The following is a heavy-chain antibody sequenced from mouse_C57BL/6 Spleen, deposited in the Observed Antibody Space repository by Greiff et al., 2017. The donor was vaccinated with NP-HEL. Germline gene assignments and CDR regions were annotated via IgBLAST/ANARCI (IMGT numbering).Heavy chain of an antibody. D-gene: IGHD2-5*01. CDR1: GFTFSDYG. J-gene: IGHJ4*01. Sequence: EVKLVESGGGLVKPGGSLKLSCAASGFTFSDYGMHWVRQAPEKGLEWVAYISSGSSTIYYAATVKGRFTISRDNAKNTLFLQMTSLRSEDTAMYYCARKAGCYSNRYYAMDYWGQGTSVTVSS. CDR2: ISSGSSTI. CDR3: ARKAGCYSNRYYAMDY. V-gene: IGHV5-17*01.